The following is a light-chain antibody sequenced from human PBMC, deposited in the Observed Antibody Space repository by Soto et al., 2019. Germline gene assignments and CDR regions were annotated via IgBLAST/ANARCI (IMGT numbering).Light chain of an antibody. Sequence: EIVMTQSPLSLPVSLGEPASISCRSSQSLLYSNGYNYVDWYLQKPGQSPHLLIYLTSIRASGVPDRFSGSGSGTDFRLKISRVEAEDGGGYYCMQALQTPLTCGGGTKVEIK. V-gene: IGKV2-28*01. CDR2: LTS. CDR1: QSLLYSNGYNY. J-gene: IGKJ4*01. CDR3: MQALQTPLT.